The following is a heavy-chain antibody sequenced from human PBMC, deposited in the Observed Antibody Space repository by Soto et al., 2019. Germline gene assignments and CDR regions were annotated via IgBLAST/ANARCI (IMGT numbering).Heavy chain of an antibody. CDR1: GGSISSGGYY. CDR2: IYYSGST. Sequence: RLARTCPVSGGSISSGGYYWSWIRQHPGKGLEWIGYIYYSGSTYYNPSLKSRVTISVDTSKNQFSLKLSSVTAADTAVYYCARVFVVVPAYDYWGQGTLVTVSS. D-gene: IGHD2-2*01. CDR3: ARVFVVVPAYDY. J-gene: IGHJ4*02. V-gene: IGHV4-31*03.